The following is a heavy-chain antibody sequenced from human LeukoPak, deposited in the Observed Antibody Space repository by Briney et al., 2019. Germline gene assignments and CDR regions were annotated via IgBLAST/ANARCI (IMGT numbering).Heavy chain of an antibody. CDR3: ERLVEWRICDY. CDR2: ISCSGRTI. V-gene: IGHV3-48*03. Sequence: PGGSLRLSYAASGFTLSNYVMQWVRQAPGKGLEWVSYISCSGRTIYYAHSVTGRFTLSRDNDKNSLYVQMNSLRAEDTAVYLCERLVEWRICDYWGQGTLVTVSS. CDR1: GFTLSNYV. D-gene: IGHD2-15*01. J-gene: IGHJ4*02.